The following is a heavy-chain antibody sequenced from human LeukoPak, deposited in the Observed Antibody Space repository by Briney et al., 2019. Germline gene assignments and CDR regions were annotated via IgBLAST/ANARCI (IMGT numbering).Heavy chain of an antibody. CDR2: ISTNNGNT. Sequence: GASVKVSCKASGYTFTDYGINWVRQAPGQGLEWMGWISTNNGNTNYAQKLQGRVTMTTDPSTSTAYMELRSLRTDDTAVYYCARGDWFDPWGQGTLVTVSS. J-gene: IGHJ5*02. V-gene: IGHV1-18*01. CDR3: ARGDWFDP. CDR1: GYTFTDYG.